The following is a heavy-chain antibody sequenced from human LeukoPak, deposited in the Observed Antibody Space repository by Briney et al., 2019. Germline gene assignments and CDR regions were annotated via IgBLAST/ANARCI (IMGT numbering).Heavy chain of an antibody. CDR1: GYTFTSYY. CDR3: ARARAAASETDY. J-gene: IGHJ4*02. V-gene: IGHV1-46*01. Sequence: ASVKVSCKASGYTFTSYYMHWVRQAPGQGLEWMGIINPSGGSTSYAQEFQGRVTITRDTSASTAYMELSSLRSEDMAVYYCARARAAASETDYWGQGTLVTVSS. CDR2: INPSGGST. D-gene: IGHD6-13*01.